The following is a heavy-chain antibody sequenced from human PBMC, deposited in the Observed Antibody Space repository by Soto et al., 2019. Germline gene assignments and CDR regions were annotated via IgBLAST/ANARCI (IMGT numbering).Heavy chain of an antibody. CDR2: IYYSGST. CDR3: AGGDYYDSSGYYRPFDY. J-gene: IGHJ4*02. Sequence: SETLYLTCTVSVGSISSYYWIWIRQPPGKGLEWIGHIYYSGSTNYNPSLKSRVTISVDTSKNQFSLKLSSVTAADTAVYYCAGGDYYDSSGYYRPFDYWGQGTLVTVSS. CDR1: VGSISSYY. V-gene: IGHV4-59*01. D-gene: IGHD3-22*01.